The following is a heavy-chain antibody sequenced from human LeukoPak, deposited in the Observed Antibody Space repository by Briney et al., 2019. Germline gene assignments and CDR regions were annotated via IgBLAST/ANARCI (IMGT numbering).Heavy chain of an antibody. D-gene: IGHD5-18*01. CDR1: GFTFSSYS. Sequence: GGSLRLSCAASGFTFSSYSMNWVRQAPGKGLEWVSSISSSSSYIYYADSVKGRFTISRDNAKNSLYLQMNSLRAVDTAVYYCARVPGYGYGNYYYYYGMDVWGQGTTVTVSS. V-gene: IGHV3-21*01. J-gene: IGHJ6*02. CDR3: ARVPGYGYGNYYYYYGMDV. CDR2: ISSSSSYI.